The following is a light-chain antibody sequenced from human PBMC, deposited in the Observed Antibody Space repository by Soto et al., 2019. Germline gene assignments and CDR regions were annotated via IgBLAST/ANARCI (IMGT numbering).Light chain of an antibody. V-gene: IGKV1-9*01. Sequence: DIQLTQSPSFLSASVGDRVTITCRASQGISSYLAWYQQKPGKVPKLLIYAASTLQSGVPSRFSGSGSGTEFTLTISSLRPEDFATYYCQQLNTYPITFGQGTRLEIK. J-gene: IGKJ5*01. CDR2: AAS. CDR3: QQLNTYPIT. CDR1: QGISSY.